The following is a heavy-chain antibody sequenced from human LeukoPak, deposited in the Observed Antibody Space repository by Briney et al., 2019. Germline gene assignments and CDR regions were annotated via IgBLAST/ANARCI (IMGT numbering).Heavy chain of an antibody. J-gene: IGHJ5*02. CDR3: AAQTTLTGAYDP. CDR1: GFTFSTCV. Sequence: GGSLRLSCAASGFTFSTCVMLWVRQAPGMGLEYVSSIDPNGKTSYYADSVKGRFTISRDNSNNMLYLQMGSLTTEDMAVYYCAAQTTLTGAYDPWGQGTLVTVSS. V-gene: IGHV3-64*02. CDR2: IDPNGKTS. D-gene: IGHD1-20*01.